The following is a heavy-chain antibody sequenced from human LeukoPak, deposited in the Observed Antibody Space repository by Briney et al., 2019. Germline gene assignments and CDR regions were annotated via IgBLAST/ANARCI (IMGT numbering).Heavy chain of an antibody. V-gene: IGHV3-48*04. J-gene: IGHJ4*02. D-gene: IGHD2-2*01. Sequence: GGSLRLSCAASGFTFSSYSMNWVRQAPGKGLEWVSYISSSSSTIYYADSVKGRFTISRDNAKNSLYLQMNSLRAEDTAVYYCARADCSSTSCRRLFDYWGQGTLVTVPS. CDR1: GFTFSSYS. CDR3: ARADCSSTSCRRLFDY. CDR2: ISSSSSTI.